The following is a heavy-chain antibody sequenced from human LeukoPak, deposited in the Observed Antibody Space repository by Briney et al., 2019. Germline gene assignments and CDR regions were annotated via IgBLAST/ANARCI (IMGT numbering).Heavy chain of an antibody. J-gene: IGHJ3*01. CDR2: INRDGGLT. CDR3: AREEHRIAEAGTSAFDL. D-gene: IGHD6-13*01. V-gene: IGHV3-74*01. CDR1: GFTFSENW. Sequence: PGGSLRLSCVASGFTFSENWMHWVRQAPGKGLAWVSHINRDGGLTNYADSVKGRFTISRDNARNTVYLQMSSLRVEDTAIYFCAREEHRIAEAGTSAFDLGGQGTLVTVSP.